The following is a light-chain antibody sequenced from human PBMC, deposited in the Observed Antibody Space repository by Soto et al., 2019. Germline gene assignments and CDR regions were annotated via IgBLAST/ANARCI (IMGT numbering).Light chain of an antibody. J-gene: IGKJ1*01. CDR3: QQRLNWPPG. V-gene: IGKV3-11*01. Sequence: EIFLTQSPDTLSLSPGERATLTCRASQSVTNYIAWYHQRPGQPPRLLIYDASNRATGVPARFSGTRSETDFTRTSSYVEPADSGLYYCQQRLNWPPGVGQGTKVEIK. CDR1: QSVTNY. CDR2: DAS.